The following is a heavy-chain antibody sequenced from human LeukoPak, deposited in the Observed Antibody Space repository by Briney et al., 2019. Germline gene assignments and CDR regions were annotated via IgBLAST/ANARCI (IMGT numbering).Heavy chain of an antibody. CDR2: IIPIFGTA. CDR1: GYTLTELS. D-gene: IGHD5-24*01. J-gene: IGHJ4*02. CDR3: ARERADGYNLNLYYFDY. Sequence: SVKVSCKVSGYTLTELSMHWVRQAPGQGLEWMGGIIPIFGTANYAQKFQGRVTITADESTSTAYMELSSLRSEDTAVYYCARERADGYNLNLYYFDYWGQGTLVTVSS. V-gene: IGHV1-69*13.